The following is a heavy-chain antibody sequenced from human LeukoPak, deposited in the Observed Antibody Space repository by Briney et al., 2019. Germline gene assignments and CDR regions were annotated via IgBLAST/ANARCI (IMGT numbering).Heavy chain of an antibody. D-gene: IGHD6-13*01. CDR3: ARLWGPAAAGTGVDY. J-gene: IGHJ4*02. V-gene: IGHV4-34*01. Sequence: PSETLSLTCAVYGGSFSGYYWSWIRQPPGKGLEWIGEINHSGSTNYNPSLKSRVTISVDTSKNQFSLKLSSVTAADTAVYYCARLWGPAAAGTGVDYWGQGTLVTVSS. CDR2: INHSGST. CDR1: GGSFSGYY.